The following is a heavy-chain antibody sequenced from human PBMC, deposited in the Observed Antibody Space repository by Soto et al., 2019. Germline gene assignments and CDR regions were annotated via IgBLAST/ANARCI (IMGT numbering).Heavy chain of an antibody. D-gene: IGHD5-12*01. CDR3: ARELYTGYGNAAFDI. CDR2: INPRDGST. CDR1: GYTFINNY. V-gene: IGHV1-46*03. J-gene: IGHJ3*02. Sequence: GASVKVSCKPSGYTFINNYMHWVRQAPGQGLEWMGIINPRDGSTSYPQNFQGRVSMTRDASTSTVSMELNSLRSEDTAVYYCARELYTGYGNAAFDIWGQGTMGTVSS.